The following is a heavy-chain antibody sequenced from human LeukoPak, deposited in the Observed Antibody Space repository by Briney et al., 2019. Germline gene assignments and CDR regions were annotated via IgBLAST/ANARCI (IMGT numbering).Heavy chain of an antibody. J-gene: IGHJ4*02. CDR1: GFTFSTYS. CDR2: ISSSSSYK. CDR3: AGDSYYFDSKCCEY. D-gene: IGHD3-22*01. V-gene: IGHV3-21*01. Sequence: KPGGSLRLACAASGFTFSTYSMKWVRQAPGKGLEWVSSISSSSSYKYYADSVKGRFTISRDNANNSLYLQMNSLRAEDTAVYYCAGDSYYFDSKCCEYWGQGTLVTVSS.